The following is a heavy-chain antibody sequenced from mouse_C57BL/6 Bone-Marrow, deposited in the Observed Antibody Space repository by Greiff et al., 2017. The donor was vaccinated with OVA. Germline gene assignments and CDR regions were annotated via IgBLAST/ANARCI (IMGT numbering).Heavy chain of an antibody. Sequence: QVQLQQSGAELARPGASVKLSCKASGYTFTSYGISWVKQRPGQGLEWIGEIYPRSGNTYYNEKFKGKATLTADKSSSTAYMELRSLTSEDSAVYFCAATGYYAMDYWGQGTSVTVSS. CDR2: IYPRSGNT. CDR1: GYTFTSYG. D-gene: IGHD4-1*02. V-gene: IGHV1-81*01. J-gene: IGHJ4*01. CDR3: AATGYYAMDY.